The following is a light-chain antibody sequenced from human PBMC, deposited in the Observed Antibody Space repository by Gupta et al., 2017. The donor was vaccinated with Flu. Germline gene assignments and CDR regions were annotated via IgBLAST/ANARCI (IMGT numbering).Light chain of an antibody. CDR3: QQYNNWPPWT. Sequence: EIVMTQSPATLSVSPGERATLSCRASQSVSSNLAWYQQKPDQAPRLLIYGASTRATGNPARFSGSGSGTEFTLTISSLQSEDFAVYYCQQYNNWPPWTFGQGTKVEIK. CDR2: GAS. J-gene: IGKJ1*01. CDR1: QSVSSN. V-gene: IGKV3-15*01.